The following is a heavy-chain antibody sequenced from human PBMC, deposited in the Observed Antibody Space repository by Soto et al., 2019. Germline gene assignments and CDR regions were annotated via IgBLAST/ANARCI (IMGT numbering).Heavy chain of an antibody. J-gene: IGHJ4*02. Sequence: PGGSLRLSCAASGFTSSSYALSWVRQAPGKGLEWVSVISGSGGSTYYADSVKGRFTISRDNSKNTLYLQMSSLRADDTALYYCAKDISGNYYDFDYWGQGTLVTVS. D-gene: IGHD1-26*01. V-gene: IGHV3-23*01. CDR1: GFTSSSYA. CDR2: ISGSGGST. CDR3: AKDISGNYYDFDY.